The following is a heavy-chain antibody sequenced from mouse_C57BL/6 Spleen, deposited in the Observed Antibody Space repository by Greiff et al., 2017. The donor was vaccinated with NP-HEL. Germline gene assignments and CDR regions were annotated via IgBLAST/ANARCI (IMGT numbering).Heavy chain of an antibody. V-gene: IGHV5-16*01. CDR3: ARGGLPYYFDY. CDR2: INYDGSCT. Sequence: EVKLMESEGGLVQPGSSMKLSCTASGFTFSDYYMAWVRQVPEKGLEWVANINYDGSCTYYLDSFKSRFIISRDNAKNILNLQMSMLKSEDTATYCCARGGLPYYFDYWGQGTTLTVSS. J-gene: IGHJ2*01. D-gene: IGHD2-2*01. CDR1: GFTFSDYY.